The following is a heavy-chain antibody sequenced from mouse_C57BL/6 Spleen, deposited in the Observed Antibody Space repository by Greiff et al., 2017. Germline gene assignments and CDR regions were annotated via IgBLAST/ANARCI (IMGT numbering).Heavy chain of an antibody. CDR1: GFSLTSYA. Sequence: VQLVESGPGLVAPSQSLSFTCTVSGFSLTSYAISWVHQPPGKGLEWLGVIWPGGGTTYNSALKSRLKINENHSKNQVFLKKNSLQTDGTAKYYWARNGVTTVVDAMDYWGQGTSVTVSS. V-gene: IGHV2-9-1*01. CDR2: IWPGGGT. D-gene: IGHD1-1*01. J-gene: IGHJ4*01. CDR3: ARNGVTTVVDAMDY.